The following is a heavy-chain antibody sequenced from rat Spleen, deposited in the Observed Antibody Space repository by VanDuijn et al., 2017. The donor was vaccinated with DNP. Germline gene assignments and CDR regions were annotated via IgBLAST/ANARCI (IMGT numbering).Heavy chain of an antibody. CDR2: ISSGGNT. CDR3: TRPNSGYEGYFDY. V-gene: IGHV2-6*01. Sequence: QVQLKESGPGLVQPSEILSLTCTVSGFSLTSYSVSWVRQPPGKGLEWIAAISSGGNTYYNSALKSRLSISRDTSKSQVFLKMNSLQTEDTAIYFCTRPNSGYEGYFDYWGQGVMVTVSS. J-gene: IGHJ2*01. CDR1: GFSLTSYS. D-gene: IGHD4-3*01.